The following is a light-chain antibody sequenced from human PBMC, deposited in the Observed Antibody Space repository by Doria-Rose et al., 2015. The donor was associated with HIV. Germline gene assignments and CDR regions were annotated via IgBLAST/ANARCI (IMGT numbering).Light chain of an antibody. CDR3: HQYGTSWT. CDR2: DGS. V-gene: IGKV3-20*01. Sequence: TQSPDSLAVSLGERATFNCRASQSFSSTYLAWYQQKPGQAPSLLIYDGSTRATGIPDRFSASGSGTDFTLTINRLEPEDFALYYCHQYGTSWTFGQGTKVEI. J-gene: IGKJ1*01. CDR1: QSFSSTY.